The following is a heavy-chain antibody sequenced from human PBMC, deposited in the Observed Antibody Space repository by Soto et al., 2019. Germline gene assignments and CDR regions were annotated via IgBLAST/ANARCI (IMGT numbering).Heavy chain of an antibody. D-gene: IGHD3-22*01. CDR2: ISYDGSNK. Sequence: PGGSLRLSCAASGFTFSSYGMHWVRQAPGKGLEWVAVISYDGSNKYYADSVKGRFTISRDNSKNTLYLQMNSLRAEDMAVYYCAKYREDYYDSSGFFDYWCQATLVTVSS. V-gene: IGHV3-30*18. J-gene: IGHJ4*02. CDR3: AKYREDYYDSSGFFDY. CDR1: GFTFSSYG.